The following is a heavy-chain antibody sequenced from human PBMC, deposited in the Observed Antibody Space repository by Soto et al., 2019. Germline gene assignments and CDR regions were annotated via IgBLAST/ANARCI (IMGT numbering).Heavy chain of an antibody. D-gene: IGHD3-22*01. Sequence: QVQLQESGPGMVKPSETLSLTCTVSGGSISSYWWSWIRQPPGEGLEWIGNIYYSGSTNSNPSLRRRVNISVDTSKRQFSLKLSSWTAADTAVYYCARHNTDSGGYYHLDYWGQGTLVTVSS. J-gene: IGHJ4*02. CDR3: ARHNTDSGGYYHLDY. CDR2: IYYSGST. CDR1: GGSISSYW. V-gene: IGHV4-59*08.